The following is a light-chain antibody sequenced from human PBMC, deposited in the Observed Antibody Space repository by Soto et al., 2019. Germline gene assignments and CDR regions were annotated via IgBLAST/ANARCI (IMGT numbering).Light chain of an antibody. CDR3: CSYTSLGSFV. J-gene: IGLJ1*01. Sequence: QSALTQPASVSGSPGQSITISCAGTTSXVGGSNYVSWYQHHPDKAPKLVIYDINNRPSGISNRFSGSKSANTASLTISGLQAEDEADYYCCSYTSLGSFVFGTGTKLTVL. CDR1: TSXVGGSNY. V-gene: IGLV2-14*03. CDR2: DIN.